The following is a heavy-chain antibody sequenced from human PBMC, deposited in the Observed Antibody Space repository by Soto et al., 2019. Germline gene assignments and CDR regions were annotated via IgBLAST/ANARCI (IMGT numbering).Heavy chain of an antibody. CDR1: GSTLTELS. Sequence: QVQLVQSGAEVKKPGSSVKVSCKVSGSTLTELSMHWVRQAPGTVLEWRGGFDPEDGETIYAQKLQGRVTMTEDTTNDTAYMELSSLRSEDTAVYYCALATCSGGSCYETYYYYGIDVWGQGTPVSVSS. J-gene: IGHJ6*02. CDR3: ALATCSGGSCYETYYYYGIDV. D-gene: IGHD2-15*01. CDR2: FDPEDGET. V-gene: IGHV1-24*01.